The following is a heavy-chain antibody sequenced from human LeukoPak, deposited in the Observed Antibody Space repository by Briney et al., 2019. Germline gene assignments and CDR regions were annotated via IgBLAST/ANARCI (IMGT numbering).Heavy chain of an antibody. D-gene: IGHD2-2*01. CDR1: GGSISNDNW. Sequence: NTSETLSLTCAVSGGSISNDNWWTWVRQPPGKGLEWIGEIHHSGITHCNPSLKSQVTISVDRSKNQFSLKLNSVTAADTAVYYYARIHCNSASCFYFDYWGQGTLVTVSS. J-gene: IGHJ4*02. CDR3: ARIHCNSASCFYFDY. V-gene: IGHV4-4*02. CDR2: IHHSGIT.